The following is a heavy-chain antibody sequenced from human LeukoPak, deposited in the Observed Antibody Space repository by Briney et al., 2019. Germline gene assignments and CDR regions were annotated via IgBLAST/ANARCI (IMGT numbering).Heavy chain of an antibody. V-gene: IGHV4-34*01. D-gene: IGHD4-17*01. J-gene: IGHJ3*02. Sequence: SETLSLTCAVEGGSFSGYYWSWIRQPPGKGLEWVGEINHRGRTNYNPSPKSRVTISVDTSKNQFSLTLTSVTAAATAVYSCARSMTTVTTRAPRAFDIWGQGTMVTVSS. CDR3: ARSMTTVTTRAPRAFDI. CDR1: GGSFSGYY. CDR2: INHRGRT.